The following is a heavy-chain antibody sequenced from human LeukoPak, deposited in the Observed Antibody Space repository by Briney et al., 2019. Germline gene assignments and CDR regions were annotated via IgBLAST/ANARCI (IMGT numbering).Heavy chain of an antibody. CDR1: GFTFSSYS. V-gene: IGHV3-21*01. D-gene: IGHD3-10*01. CDR2: ISSSSSYI. J-gene: IGHJ4*02. CDR3: ARGSPRGRITMVRVMSY. Sequence: PGGSLRLSCAASGFTFSSYSMNWVRQAPGKGLEWVSSISSSSSYIYYADSVKGRFTISRDNAKNSLYLQTNSLRAEDTAVYYCARGSPRGRITMVRVMSYWGQGTLVTVSS.